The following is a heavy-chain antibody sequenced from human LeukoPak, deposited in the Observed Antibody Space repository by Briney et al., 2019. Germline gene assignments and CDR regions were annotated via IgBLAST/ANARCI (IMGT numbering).Heavy chain of an antibody. CDR1: GFTFSDYA. Sequence: GGSLRLSCVASGFTFSDYAMNWVHQAPGKGLEWVSTFKTNSGQVYYAESVRGRFTISRVNSKNTVYLEMSSLRAEDTALYFCARSVPDYTRFDYWGQGALVTVSS. J-gene: IGHJ4*02. CDR3: ARSVPDYTRFDY. CDR2: FKTNSGQV. D-gene: IGHD4-11*01. V-gene: IGHV3-23*01.